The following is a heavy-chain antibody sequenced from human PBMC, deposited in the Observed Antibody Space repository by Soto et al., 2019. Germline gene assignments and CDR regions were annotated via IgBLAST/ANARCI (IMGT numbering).Heavy chain of an antibody. D-gene: IGHD3-3*01. CDR2: IYYSGST. CDR3: ARHVSAWSALNWFDP. Sequence: SETLSLTCTVSGGSISSYYWSWIRQPPGKGLEWIGYIYYSGSTNYNPSLKSRVTISVDTSKNHFSLKLSSVTAADTAVYYCARHVSAWSALNWFDPWGQGTLVTVSS. V-gene: IGHV4-59*08. CDR1: GGSISSYY. J-gene: IGHJ5*02.